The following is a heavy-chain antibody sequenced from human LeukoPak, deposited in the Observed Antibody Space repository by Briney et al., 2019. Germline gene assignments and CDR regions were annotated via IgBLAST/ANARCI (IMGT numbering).Heavy chain of an antibody. D-gene: IGHD3-10*01. CDR3: ARSLIRGIYADY. J-gene: IGHJ4*02. V-gene: IGHV3-23*01. CDR1: GFTFTNYA. CDR2: ISGSGDIT. Sequence: GGSLRLSCGASGFTFTNYAMSWVRQAPGKGLEGVSAISGSGDITYYADSVKGRFTISRDNSKNTLSLQMNFLRAEDTALYYCARSLIRGIYADYWAQGTLVTVSS.